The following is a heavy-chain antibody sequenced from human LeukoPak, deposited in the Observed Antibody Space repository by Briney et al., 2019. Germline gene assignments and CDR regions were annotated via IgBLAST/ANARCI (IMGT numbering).Heavy chain of an antibody. Sequence: SETLSLTCAVYGGSFSGYYWSWIRQPPGKGLEWIGEINHSGSTNYNPSLKSRVTISVDTSKNQFSLKLSSVTAADTAVYYCASLGYCSSTSCRNNWFDPWDQGTLVTVSS. CDR1: GGSFSGYY. D-gene: IGHD2-2*01. V-gene: IGHV4-34*01. CDR3: ASLGYCSSTSCRNNWFDP. CDR2: INHSGST. J-gene: IGHJ5*02.